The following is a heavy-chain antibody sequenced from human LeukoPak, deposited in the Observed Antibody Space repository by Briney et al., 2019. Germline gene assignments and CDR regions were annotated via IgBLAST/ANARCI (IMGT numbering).Heavy chain of an antibody. CDR3: AKDLIAARHFDY. CDR1: GFTFSSYG. Sequence: PGRSLRLSCAASGFTFSSYGMHWVRQAPGKGLEWVAVIWYDGSNKYYADSVKGRFTISRDNSKNTLYLQMNILRAEDTAVYYCAKDLIAARHFDYWGQGTLVTVSS. D-gene: IGHD6-6*01. CDR2: IWYDGSNK. V-gene: IGHV3-33*06. J-gene: IGHJ4*02.